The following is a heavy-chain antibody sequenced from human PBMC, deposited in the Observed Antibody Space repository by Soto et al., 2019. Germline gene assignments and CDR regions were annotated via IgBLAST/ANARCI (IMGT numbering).Heavy chain of an antibody. J-gene: IGHJ3*02. Sequence: HPGGSLRLSCAASGFTFSSYAMSWVRQAPGKGLEWVSAISGSGGSTYYADSVKGRFTISRDNSKNTLYLQMNSLRAEDTAVYYCAKTALYDFWRALAFDIWGQGTMVTVSS. V-gene: IGHV3-23*01. CDR1: GFTFSSYA. D-gene: IGHD3-3*01. CDR3: AKTALYDFWRALAFDI. CDR2: ISGSGGST.